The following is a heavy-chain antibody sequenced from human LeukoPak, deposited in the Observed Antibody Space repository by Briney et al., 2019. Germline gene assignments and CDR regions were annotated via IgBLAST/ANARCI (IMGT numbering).Heavy chain of an antibody. CDR3: ARLTKNDSGSFRFGKKKRGYMDV. V-gene: IGHV4-38-2*02. D-gene: IGHD3-10*01. CDR1: LYSISSGYY. Sequence: SETLSLTCTVSLYSISSGYYWGWIRQPPGKGLEWIASIYHSGSTYYNPSLKSRVIISVDTSKNQFSLKLSSVTAADTAVYYCARLTKNDSGSFRFGKKKRGYMDVWGKGTTVTISS. CDR2: IYHSGST. J-gene: IGHJ6*03.